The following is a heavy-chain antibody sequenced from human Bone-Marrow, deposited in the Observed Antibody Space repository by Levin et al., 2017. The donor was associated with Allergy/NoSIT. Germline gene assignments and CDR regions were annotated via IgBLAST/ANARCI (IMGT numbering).Heavy chain of an antibody. D-gene: IGHD5-12*01. Sequence: GESLKISCAASGFTFSNYWMSWVRQAPGKGLEWVANIKQDGSEESYVDSVKDRFTISRDNAKNSLYLQMTSLRAEDTALYYCAREGLVDIVGTVDYWGQGTLVTVSS. CDR1: GFTFSNYW. V-gene: IGHV3-7*04. J-gene: IGHJ4*02. CDR2: IKQDGSEE. CDR3: AREGLVDIVGTVDY.